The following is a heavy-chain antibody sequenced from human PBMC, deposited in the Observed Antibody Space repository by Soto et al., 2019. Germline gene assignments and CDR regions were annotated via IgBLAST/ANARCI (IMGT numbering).Heavy chain of an antibody. CDR3: ARSSAEVVTDYYFDY. CDR1: GFSLSTSGMC. CDR2: IDWDDDK. V-gene: IGHV2-70*11. J-gene: IGHJ4*02. D-gene: IGHD2-15*01. Sequence: SGPTLVNPTQTLTLTCTFSGFSLSTSGMCVSWIRQPPGKALEWLARIDWDDDKYYSTSLKTRLTISKDTSKNQVVLTMTNMDPVDTATYYCARSSAEVVTDYYFDYWGQGTLVTVSS.